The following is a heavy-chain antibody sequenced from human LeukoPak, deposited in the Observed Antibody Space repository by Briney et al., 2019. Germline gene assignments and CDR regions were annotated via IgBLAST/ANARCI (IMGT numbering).Heavy chain of an antibody. CDR1: GGSFSGYY. V-gene: IGHV4-34*01. D-gene: IGHD5-18*01. CDR2: INHSGST. J-gene: IGHJ5*02. CDR3: ARAWIQLWSRSNWFDP. Sequence: SETLSLTCAVYGGSFSGYYWSWIRQPPGKGLEWIGEINHSGSTNYNPSLKSRVTISVDTSKNQFSLKLSSVTAADTAVYYCARAWIQLWSRSNWFDPWGQGTLVTVSS.